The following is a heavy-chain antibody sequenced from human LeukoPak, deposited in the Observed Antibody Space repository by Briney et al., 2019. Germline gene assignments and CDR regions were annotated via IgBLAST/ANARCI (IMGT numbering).Heavy chain of an antibody. Sequence: GASVKVSCKVSGYTLTELSMHWVRQAPGKGLEWMGGFDPEDGETIYAQKFQGRVTMTEDTSTDTAYMELSSLRSEDTAVYYCATVSNYVEYFDYWGQGTLVTVSS. CDR1: GYTLTELS. J-gene: IGHJ4*02. V-gene: IGHV1-24*01. CDR2: FDPEDGET. D-gene: IGHD1-7*01. CDR3: ATVSNYVEYFDY.